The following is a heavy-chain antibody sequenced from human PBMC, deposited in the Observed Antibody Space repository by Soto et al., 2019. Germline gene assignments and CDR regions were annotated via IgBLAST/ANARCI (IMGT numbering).Heavy chain of an antibody. CDR1: GGSISSSDYY. CDR3: ARIVESGYTIDFDL. V-gene: IGHV4-30-4*01. CDR2: IYYSGST. Sequence: QVQLQESGPGLVKPSQTLSVTCTVPGGSISSSDYYWSWIRQPPGKGLEWIGYIYYSGSTNYNPSLSSRVSISVDTSKNQFSLSLSSVTAADTAVYYCARIVESGYTIDFDLWGRGTLVTVSS. D-gene: IGHD3-16*02. J-gene: IGHJ2*01.